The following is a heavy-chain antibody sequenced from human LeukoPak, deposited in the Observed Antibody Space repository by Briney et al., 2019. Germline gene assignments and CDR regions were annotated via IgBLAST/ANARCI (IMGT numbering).Heavy chain of an antibody. J-gene: IGHJ3*02. D-gene: IGHD2-8*02. Sequence: GGSLRLSCAASGFTFSSYWVTWVRQAPGKGLEWVANIKQDGTEKYYVDSVRGRFTISRDNAKNSLHLQMNSLRAEDTAVYYCARVNTGAFDIWGQGTMVTVSS. V-gene: IGHV3-7*01. CDR2: IKQDGTEK. CDR3: ARVNTGAFDI. CDR1: GFTFSSYW.